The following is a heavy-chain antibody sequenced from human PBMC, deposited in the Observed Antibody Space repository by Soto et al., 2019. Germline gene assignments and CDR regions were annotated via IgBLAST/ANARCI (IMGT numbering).Heavy chain of an antibody. CDR2: IKEDGSEA. J-gene: IGHJ4*01. D-gene: IGHD3-10*01. CDR1: GFVFRVYW. Sequence: LRLSCAASGFVFRVYWMSWVRQAPGKGLEWVANIKEDGSEANYVDSVKGRFAVSRDKDTLYLQLNSLTPEDTAVYYCARSRRQWFGGTLSYYFDFWGHGTLVTVSS. CDR3: ARSRRQWFGGTLSYYFDF. V-gene: IGHV3-7*01.